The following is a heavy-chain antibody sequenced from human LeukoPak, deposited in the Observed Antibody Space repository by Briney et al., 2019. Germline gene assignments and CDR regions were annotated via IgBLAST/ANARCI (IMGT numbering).Heavy chain of an antibody. Sequence: GGSLRLSCAASGFTFSSYAMHWVRQAPGKGLEWVAVISYDGSNKYYADSVKGRFTISRDNSKNTLYLQMNDLRPEDAAVYSCAKQSPYGGRFGVDDDWGRGTLVTVSS. CDR2: ISYDGSNK. CDR3: AKQSPYGGRFGVDDD. J-gene: IGHJ4*02. D-gene: IGHD1-26*01. V-gene: IGHV3-30-3*02. CDR1: GFTFSSYA.